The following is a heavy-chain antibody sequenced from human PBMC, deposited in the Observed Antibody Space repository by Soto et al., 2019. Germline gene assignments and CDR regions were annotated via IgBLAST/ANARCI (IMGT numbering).Heavy chain of an antibody. Sequence: GGSLRLSCAASGFTFSSYAMHWVRQAPGKGLEWVAVISYDGSNKYYADSVKGRFTISRDNSKNTLYLQMNSLRAEDTAVYYCAREGRLSSSGWTNYFDYWGQGTLVTVSS. CDR1: GFTFSSYA. CDR2: ISYDGSNK. CDR3: AREGRLSSSGWTNYFDY. D-gene: IGHD6-19*01. V-gene: IGHV3-30-3*01. J-gene: IGHJ4*02.